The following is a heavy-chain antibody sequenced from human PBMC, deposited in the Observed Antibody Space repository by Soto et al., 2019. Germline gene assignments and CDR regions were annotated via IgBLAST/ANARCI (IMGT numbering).Heavy chain of an antibody. Sequence: SETLSLTCTVSGGSISSSSYYWGWIRQPPGKGLEWIGSIYYSGSTYYNPSLKSRVTISVDTSKNQFSLKLSSVTAADTAVYYCARQSGVTTYYYYGMDVWGQGTTVTVS. CDR3: ARQSGVTTYYYYGMDV. V-gene: IGHV4-39*01. D-gene: IGHD4-17*01. CDR2: IYYSGST. J-gene: IGHJ6*02. CDR1: GGSISSSSYY.